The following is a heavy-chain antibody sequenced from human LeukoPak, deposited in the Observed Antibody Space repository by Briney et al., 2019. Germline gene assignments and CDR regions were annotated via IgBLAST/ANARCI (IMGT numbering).Heavy chain of an antibody. Sequence: GGSLRLSCAASGFTFSHYWMHWVRQAPGKGLVWVSRIKSDGSSTNYADSVKGRFTISRDNAKNTLYLQMNSLRAEDTAVYYCATEIVRGTTDYWGQGTLVTVSS. V-gene: IGHV3-74*01. CDR2: IKSDGSST. D-gene: IGHD1-26*01. CDR3: ATEIVRGTTDY. J-gene: IGHJ4*02. CDR1: GFTFSHYW.